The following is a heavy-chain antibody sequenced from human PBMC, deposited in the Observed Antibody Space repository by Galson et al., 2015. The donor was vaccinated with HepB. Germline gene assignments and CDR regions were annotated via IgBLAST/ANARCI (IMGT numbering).Heavy chain of an antibody. J-gene: IGHJ4*02. D-gene: IGHD3-3*01. CDR1: GGTFSSYA. Sequence: QSGAEVKKPGESLKISCKASGGTFSSYAISWVRQAPGQGLEWMGGIIPIFGTANYAQKFQGRVTITADESTSTAYMELSSLRSEDTAVYYCALRGVVAPGIDYWGQGTLVTVSS. CDR2: IIPIFGTA. CDR3: ALRGVVAPGIDY. V-gene: IGHV1-69*01.